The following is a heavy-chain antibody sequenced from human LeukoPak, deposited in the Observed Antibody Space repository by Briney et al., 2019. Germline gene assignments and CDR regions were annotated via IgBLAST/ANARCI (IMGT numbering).Heavy chain of an antibody. CDR3: ARGGGAVAFDP. CDR1: GFTVSSNY. V-gene: IGHV3-66*01. J-gene: IGHJ5*02. D-gene: IGHD6-19*01. Sequence: SGGSLRLSCAASGFTVSSNYMNWVRQAPGKGLEWVSVIYSGGSTYYADSVKGRFTISRDNSKNTLYLQMNSLRAEDTAVYYCARGGGAVAFDPWGQGTLVTVSS. CDR2: IYSGGST.